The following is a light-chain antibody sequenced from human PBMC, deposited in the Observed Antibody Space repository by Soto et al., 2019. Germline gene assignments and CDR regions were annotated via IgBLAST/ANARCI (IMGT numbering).Light chain of an antibody. CDR1: QSIRSY. Sequence: DIHMTQSPSSLSASVGDRVTITCRASQSIRSYLNWYQQKPGKAPKLLIYAASSLQSGVPSRFSGSGSGTDFTITIRSLQPEDFATYYCQQSYSTPLWTFGRGTKVESK. V-gene: IGKV1-39*01. CDR2: AAS. CDR3: QQSYSTPLWT. J-gene: IGKJ1*01.